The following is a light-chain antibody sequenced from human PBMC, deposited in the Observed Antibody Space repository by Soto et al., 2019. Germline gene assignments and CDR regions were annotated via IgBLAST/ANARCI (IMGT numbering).Light chain of an antibody. V-gene: IGKV1-5*01. CDR3: QQYKDYVYT. Sequence: DIQMTQSPSTLSAFVGDRVTITCRASQSIVRLLAWYQQKPGKAPKLLISDVSTLERGVPSRFSGSGSATEFTLTISGLQPDDFATYYCQQYKDYVYTFGQGTKVDIK. J-gene: IGKJ2*01. CDR2: DVS. CDR1: QSIVRL.